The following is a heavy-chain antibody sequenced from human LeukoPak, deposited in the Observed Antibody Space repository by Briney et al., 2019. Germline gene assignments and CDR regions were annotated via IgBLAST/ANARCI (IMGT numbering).Heavy chain of an antibody. CDR2: INHSGST. J-gene: IGHJ4*02. V-gene: IGHV4-34*01. Sequence: SETLSLTCAVYGGSFSGYYWSWIRQPPGKGLEWIGEINHSGSTNYNPSLKSRVTISVDTSKNQFSLKLSSVTAADTAVYYCAGILVVTATDYFQYWGQGILVTVSS. CDR1: GGSFSGYY. D-gene: IGHD2-21*02. CDR3: AGILVVTATDYFQY.